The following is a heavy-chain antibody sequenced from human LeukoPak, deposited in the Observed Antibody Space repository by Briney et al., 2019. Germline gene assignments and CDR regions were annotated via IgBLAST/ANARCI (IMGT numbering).Heavy chain of an antibody. CDR3: ARGVYIAAAQYAY. D-gene: IGHD6-13*01. Sequence: TTSETLSLTCTVSGGSISSYYWSWIRQPPGKGLERIGYIYYSGTTNYNPSLKSRVTISVDTSKNQFSLKLSSVTAADTAVYYCARGVYIAAAQYAYWGQGTLVTVSS. CDR2: IYYSGTT. J-gene: IGHJ4*02. V-gene: IGHV4-59*01. CDR1: GGSISSYY.